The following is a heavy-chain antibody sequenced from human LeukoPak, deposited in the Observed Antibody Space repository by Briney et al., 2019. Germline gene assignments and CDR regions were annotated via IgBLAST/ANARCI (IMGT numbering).Heavy chain of an antibody. CDR2: IGTAGET. V-gene: IGHV3-13*01. J-gene: IGHJ6*02. D-gene: IGHD6-13*01. CDR3: ARGRFIAASNYYYGMDV. Sequence: GGSLRLSCAASGFTFSRYDMHWVRQATGKGPEWVSGIGTAGETYYPGSVKGRFTISRENAKNSLYLQMNSLRAGDTAVYYCARGRFIAASNYYYGMDVWGQGTTVTVSS. CDR1: GFTFSRYD.